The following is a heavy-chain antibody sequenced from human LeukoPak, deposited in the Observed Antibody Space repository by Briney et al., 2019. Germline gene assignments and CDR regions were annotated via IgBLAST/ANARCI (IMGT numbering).Heavy chain of an antibody. Sequence: GGSLRLSCAASGFTFSSYGMHWVRKAPGKGLEWVAVISYDGSNKYYADSVKGRFTISRDNSKNTLYLQMNSLRAEDTAVYYCAKDPSSGTSSPFFDYWGQGTLVTVSS. CDR2: ISYDGSNK. CDR1: GFTFSSYG. J-gene: IGHJ4*02. CDR3: AKDPSSGTSSPFFDY. D-gene: IGHD3-10*01. V-gene: IGHV3-30*18.